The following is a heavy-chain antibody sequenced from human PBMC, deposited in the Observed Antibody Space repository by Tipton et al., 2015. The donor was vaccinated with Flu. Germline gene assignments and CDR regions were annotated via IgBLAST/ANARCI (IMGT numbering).Heavy chain of an antibody. V-gene: IGHV3-53*01. CDR2: IYSDGST. J-gene: IGHJ3*02. CDR1: GFTVSSNY. CDR3: ANELDYGANSKAFDI. D-gene: IGHD4/OR15-4a*01. Sequence: SLRLSCAASGFTVSSNYMSWVRQAPGKGLEWVSVIYSDGSTYYIDSVKGRFTISRDDSKNMLSLEMNSLRAEDTAVYYCANELDYGANSKAFDIWGQGTMVTVSS.